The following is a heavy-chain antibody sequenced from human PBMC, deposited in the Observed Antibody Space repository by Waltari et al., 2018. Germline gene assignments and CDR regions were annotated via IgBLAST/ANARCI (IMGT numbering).Heavy chain of an antibody. CDR3: ARETSSEKGFDY. Sequence: QLQLQESGPRLVKASETLSLTCTVSGDSVSSSSYYWGWIRQPPGKGLEWIGGIYYTGNTFQNPALKSRVSISIDTYKNQFSLRLRSVTAADMAVYYCARETSSEKGFDYWGQGTLVTVSP. J-gene: IGHJ4*02. V-gene: IGHV4-39*07. D-gene: IGHD3-10*01. CDR2: IYYTGNT. CDR1: GDSVSSSSYY.